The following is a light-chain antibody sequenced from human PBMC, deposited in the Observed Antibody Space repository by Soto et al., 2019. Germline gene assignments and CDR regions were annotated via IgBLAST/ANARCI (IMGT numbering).Light chain of an antibody. V-gene: IGKV3-15*01. Sequence: IVMTQSPATLSVSPGGRATLSCRASQSVSSNLAWYQQKPGQAHRLLIYGAYTRATGIQARFSGSGSGTEFTLTIRSLQSEDFAVYYCKQYNSWPLTFGGGTKVDIK. J-gene: IGKJ4*01. CDR1: QSVSSN. CDR3: KQYNSWPLT. CDR2: GAY.